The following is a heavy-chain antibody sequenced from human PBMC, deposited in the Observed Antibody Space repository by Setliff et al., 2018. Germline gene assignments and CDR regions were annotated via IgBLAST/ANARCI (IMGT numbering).Heavy chain of an antibody. V-gene: IGHV1-3*01. J-gene: IGHJ4*02. D-gene: IGHD3-22*01. CDR1: GYTFISYG. CDR2: INAGNGNT. CDR3: ARRPYDSSGYFNY. Sequence: ASVKVSCKASGYTFISYGISWVRRAPGQGLEWMGWINAGNGNTKYSQKFQGRVTITRDTSASTAYMELSSLTSEDTAVYYCARRPYDSSGYFNYWGQGTLVTVSS.